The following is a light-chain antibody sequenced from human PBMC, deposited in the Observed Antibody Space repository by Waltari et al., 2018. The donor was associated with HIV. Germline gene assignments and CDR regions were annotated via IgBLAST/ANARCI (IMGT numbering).Light chain of an antibody. J-gene: IGLJ3*02. CDR2: DVT. Sequence: QSALTQPRSVSGSPGQSVTISCTGTSSDIGDYNYVSWYQQHPGKSPKLMIYDVTKRPSGVPDRFSGSKSGNTASLTISGLKAEDEAAYYCCSFAGSYTLVFGGGTKLTVL. V-gene: IGLV2-11*01. CDR1: SSDIGDYNY. CDR3: CSFAGSYTLV.